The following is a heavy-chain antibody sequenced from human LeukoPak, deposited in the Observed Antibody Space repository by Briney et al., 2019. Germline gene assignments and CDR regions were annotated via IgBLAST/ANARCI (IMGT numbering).Heavy chain of an antibody. CDR3: ARESLHCSSTSCYSYYYYMDV. D-gene: IGHD2-2*01. CDR2: ISAYNGNT. Sequence: ASVKVSCKASGYTFTSYGISWVRQAPGQRLEWMGWISAYNGNTNYAQKLQGRVTMTTDTSTSTAYMELRSLRSDDTAVYYCARESLHCSSTSCYSYYYYMDVWGKGTTVTVSS. CDR1: GYTFTSYG. J-gene: IGHJ6*03. V-gene: IGHV1-18*01.